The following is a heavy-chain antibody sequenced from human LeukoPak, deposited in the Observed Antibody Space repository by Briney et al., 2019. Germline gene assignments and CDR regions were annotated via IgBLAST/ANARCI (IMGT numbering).Heavy chain of an antibody. CDR3: ARDKNYGDYIFDY. V-gene: IGHV3-21*01. J-gene: IGHJ4*02. D-gene: IGHD4-17*01. CDR1: GFTFSSYS. CDR2: ISSSSSYI. Sequence: GGSLRLSCAASGFTFSSYSMNWVRQAPGKGLEWVSSISSSSSYIYYADSVKGRFTISRDNAKNSLYLQMNSLRAEDTAVYYCARDKNYGDYIFDYWGQGTLVTVSS.